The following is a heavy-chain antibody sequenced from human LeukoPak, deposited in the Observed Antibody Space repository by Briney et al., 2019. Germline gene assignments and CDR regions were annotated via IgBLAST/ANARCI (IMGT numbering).Heavy chain of an antibody. D-gene: IGHD3-10*01. CDR1: GYTFTGYY. V-gene: IGHV1-2*03. J-gene: IGHJ4*02. CDR2: INPNSGGT. Sequence: LGASVKVSCKASGYTFTGYYIYWVRQAPGQGLEWMGWINPNSGGTNYAQKFQGRVTMTRDTSISTAYMELSRLRSDDTAVYYCARDFIGLRFGELFRAPFDYWGQGTLVTVSS. CDR3: ARDFIGLRFGELFRAPFDY.